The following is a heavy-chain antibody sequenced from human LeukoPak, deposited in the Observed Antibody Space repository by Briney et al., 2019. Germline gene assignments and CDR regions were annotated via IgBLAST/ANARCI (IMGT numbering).Heavy chain of an antibody. V-gene: IGHV3-21*01. D-gene: IGHD5-18*01. J-gene: IGHJ3*02. CDR1: GFTFSSYS. CDR3: ASGLLVDTGLPPDAFDI. Sequence: GGSLRLSCAASGFTFSSYSMNWVRQAPGKGLEWVSSISSSSSYIYYADSVKGRFTISRDNAKNSLYLQMNSLRAEDTAVYYCASGLLVDTGLPPDAFDIWGQGTMVTVSS. CDR2: ISSSSSYI.